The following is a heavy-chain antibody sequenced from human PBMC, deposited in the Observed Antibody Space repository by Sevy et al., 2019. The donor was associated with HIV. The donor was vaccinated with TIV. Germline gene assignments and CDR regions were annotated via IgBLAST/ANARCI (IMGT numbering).Heavy chain of an antibody. J-gene: IGHJ6*02. Sequence: ASVKVSCKASGYTFTSYGISWVRQAPGQGLEWMGWISAYNGNTNYAQKLQGRVTMTTDTSTSTAYMELRSLRSDDTAVYYCARGGDYGDYYYYYGMDVWGQRTTVTVSS. D-gene: IGHD4-17*01. V-gene: IGHV1-18*01. CDR1: GYTFTSYG. CDR3: ARGGDYGDYYYYYGMDV. CDR2: ISAYNGNT.